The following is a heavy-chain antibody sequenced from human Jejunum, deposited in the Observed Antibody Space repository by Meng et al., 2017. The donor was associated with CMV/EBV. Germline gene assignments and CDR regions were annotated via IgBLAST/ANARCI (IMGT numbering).Heavy chain of an antibody. J-gene: IGHJ4*02. Sequence: SGFTFSTYAMGWVRQAAGKGLEWVSAISGSAGTSYYADSVKGRFTISRDNSKNTLYLEMNSLTADDTALYYCAKTQHYDFWSGSDYWGQGTLVTVSS. CDR3: AKTQHYDFWSGSDY. CDR2: ISGSAGTS. D-gene: IGHD3-3*01. V-gene: IGHV3-23*01. CDR1: GFTFSTYA.